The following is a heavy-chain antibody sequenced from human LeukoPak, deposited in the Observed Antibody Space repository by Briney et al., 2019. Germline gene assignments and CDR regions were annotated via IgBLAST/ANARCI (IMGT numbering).Heavy chain of an antibody. Sequence: PSETLSLTCTVSGGSISSGGYYWSWIRQHPGKGLEWIRYIYYSGSTYYNPSLKSRVTISVDTSKNQFSLKLSSVTAADTAVYYCARWFGSGRKWFDPWGQGTLVTVSS. J-gene: IGHJ5*02. CDR3: ARWFGSGRKWFDP. V-gene: IGHV4-31*03. CDR2: IYYSGST. D-gene: IGHD3-10*01. CDR1: GGSISSGGYY.